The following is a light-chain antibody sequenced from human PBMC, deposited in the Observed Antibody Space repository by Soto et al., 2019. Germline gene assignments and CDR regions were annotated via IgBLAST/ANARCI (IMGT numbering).Light chain of an antibody. Sequence: SYELTQPPSVSVAPGKTARITCGGNNIGSKSVHWYQQKPGQAPVLVIYYDSDRPSGIPERFSGSNSGNTATLTISRVEAGDEADYYCQVWDSSSDHPEKVFGGGTKVTVL. V-gene: IGLV3-21*04. J-gene: IGLJ2*01. CDR1: NIGSKS. CDR2: YDS. CDR3: QVWDSSSDHPEKV.